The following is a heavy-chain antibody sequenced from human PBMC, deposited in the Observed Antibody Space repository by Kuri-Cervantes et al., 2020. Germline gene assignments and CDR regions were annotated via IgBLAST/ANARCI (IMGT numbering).Heavy chain of an antibody. CDR3: ARGTLRVYYGTYGMDV. CDR1: GFTFSSYG. V-gene: IGHV3-33*01. CDR2: IWYDGSNK. D-gene: IGHD3-10*01. J-gene: IGHJ6*02. Sequence: GESLKISCAASGFTFSSYGMHWVRQAPGKGLEWVAVIWYDGSNKYYADSVKGRFTISRDNAKNSLYLQMNSLRAEDTAVYYCARGTLRVYYGTYGMDVWGQGTTVTVSS.